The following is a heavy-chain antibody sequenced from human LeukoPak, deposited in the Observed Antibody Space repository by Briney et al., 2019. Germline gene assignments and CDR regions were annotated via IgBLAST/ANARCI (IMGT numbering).Heavy chain of an antibody. D-gene: IGHD1-1*01. CDR3: ALTTNYYYYYMDV. J-gene: IGHJ6*03. Sequence: GASVKVSCKASGYTFTSYYMHWVRQAPGQGLEWMGIINPSGGSTSYAQKFQGRVTMTRDMSTSTVYMELSSLRSEDTAVYYCALTTNYYYYYMDVWGKGTTVTVSS. CDR1: GYTFTSYY. V-gene: IGHV1-46*01. CDR2: INPSGGST.